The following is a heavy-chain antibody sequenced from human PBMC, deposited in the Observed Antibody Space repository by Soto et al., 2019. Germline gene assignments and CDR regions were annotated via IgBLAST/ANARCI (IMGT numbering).Heavy chain of an antibody. J-gene: IGHJ4*02. CDR1: GFIFSSYA. V-gene: IGHV3-23*01. CDR3: TRGSASSAFDY. D-gene: IGHD6-25*01. Sequence: EVQLLESGGELLQPGGSLRLSCAASGFIFSSYAMGWVRQAPGKGLEWVSAISGRGGTIYYADSVKGRFTISRDNSKNTLYLQMNTLRGQDSAVYYCTRGSASSAFDYWGQGALVTVSS. CDR2: ISGRGGTI.